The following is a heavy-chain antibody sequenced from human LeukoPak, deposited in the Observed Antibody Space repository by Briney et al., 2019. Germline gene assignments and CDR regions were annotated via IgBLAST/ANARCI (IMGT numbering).Heavy chain of an antibody. Sequence: SVKVSCKASGGTFASYAISWVRQAPGQGLEWMGRISPIFGIANYAQKFQGRVTITADKSTSTAYMELSSLRSEDTAVYYCARDGNCGGDCYSMDVWGQGTTVTVSS. V-gene: IGHV1-69*04. CDR2: ISPIFGIA. CDR3: ARDGNCGGDCYSMDV. J-gene: IGHJ6*01. CDR1: GGTFASYA. D-gene: IGHD2-21*02.